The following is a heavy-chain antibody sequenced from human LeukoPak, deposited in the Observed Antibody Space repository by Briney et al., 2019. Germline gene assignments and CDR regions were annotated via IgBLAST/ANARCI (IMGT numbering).Heavy chain of an antibody. V-gene: IGHV4-34*01. CDR1: GGSFSGYY. Sequence: SETLSLTCAVYGGSFSGYYWSWIRQPPGKGLEWIGEINHSGSTNYNPSLKSRVTMSVDTSKNQFSLKLSSVTAADTAVYYCARERNQYRQWLRGYGMDVWGQGTTVTVSS. CDR3: ARERNQYRQWLRGYGMDV. J-gene: IGHJ6*02. D-gene: IGHD6-19*01. CDR2: INHSGST.